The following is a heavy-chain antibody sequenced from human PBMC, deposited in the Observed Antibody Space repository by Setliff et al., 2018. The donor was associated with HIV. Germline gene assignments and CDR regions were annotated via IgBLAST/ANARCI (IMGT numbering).Heavy chain of an antibody. CDR1: GFTFSTYA. CDR2: IQYDGSNK. CDR3: ATTHHYARSGYYG. V-gene: IGHV3-30*02. Sequence: GGSLRLSCAVSGFTFSTYAMSWVRQAPGKGLEWVSFIQYDGSNKYYAESVKGRFTISRDNSKSTLYLQMNSLRPEDRAVYYCATTHHYARSGYYGWGQGTLVTVSS. D-gene: IGHD3-22*01. J-gene: IGHJ4*02.